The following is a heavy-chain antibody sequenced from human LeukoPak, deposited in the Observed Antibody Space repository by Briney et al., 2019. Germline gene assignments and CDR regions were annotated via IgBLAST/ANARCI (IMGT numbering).Heavy chain of an antibody. CDR2: INPNSGGT. V-gene: IGHV1-2*02. D-gene: IGHD3-22*01. Sequence: ASVKVSCKASGYTFTGYYIHWVRQAPGQGLEWMGWINPNSGGTNYAQKFQGRVTMTRDTSISTAYMELSRLRSDDTAVYYCARARDSSGYYSVDYDYWGQGTLVTVSS. CDR1: GYTFTGYY. J-gene: IGHJ4*02. CDR3: ARARDSSGYYSVDYDY.